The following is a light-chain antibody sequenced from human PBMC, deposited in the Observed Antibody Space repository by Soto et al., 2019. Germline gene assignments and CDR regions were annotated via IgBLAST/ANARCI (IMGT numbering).Light chain of an antibody. V-gene: IGKV1-9*01. CDR3: QQLNSYPSIT. J-gene: IGKJ5*01. CDR2: AAS. Sequence: DIQLTQSPSFLSASVGDRVTITCRASQDISSSLAWYQQKPGKAPKLLIYAASTLQGGVPSRFSGSGSGTEFTLTISSLQPEDFATYYYQQLNSYPSITCGQGTRLEIK. CDR1: QDISSS.